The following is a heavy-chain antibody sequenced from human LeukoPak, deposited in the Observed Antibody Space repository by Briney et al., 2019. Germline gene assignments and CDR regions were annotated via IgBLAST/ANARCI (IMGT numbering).Heavy chain of an antibody. CDR2: INHSVST. J-gene: IGHJ4*02. D-gene: IGHD5-24*01. CDR1: GGSFSGYY. V-gene: IGHV4-34*01. Sequence: SETLSLTCAVYGGSFSGYYWSWIRQPPGKGLEWIGEINHSVSTNYNPSLKSRVTISVDTSKNQFSLKLSSVTAADTAVYYCARAGMWLQFLPHFDYWGQGTLVTVSS. CDR3: ARAGMWLQFLPHFDY.